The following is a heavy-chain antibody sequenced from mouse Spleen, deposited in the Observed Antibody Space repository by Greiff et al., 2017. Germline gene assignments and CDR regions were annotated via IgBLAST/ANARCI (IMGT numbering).Heavy chain of an antibody. V-gene: IGHV3-6*01. CDR2: ISYDGSN. J-gene: IGHJ2*01. CDR1: GYSITSGYY. Sequence: EVHLVESGPGLVKPSQSLSLTCSVTGYSITSGYYWNWIRQFPGNKLEWMGYISYDGSNNYNPSLKNRISITRDTSKNQFFLKLNSVTTEDTATYYCAREEYGNYPYFDYWGQGTTLTVSS. D-gene: IGHD2-10*02. CDR3: AREEYGNYPYFDY.